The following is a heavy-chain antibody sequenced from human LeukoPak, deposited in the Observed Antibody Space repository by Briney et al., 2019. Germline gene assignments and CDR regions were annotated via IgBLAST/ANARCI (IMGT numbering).Heavy chain of an antibody. V-gene: IGHV4-4*07. J-gene: IGHJ6*03. Sequence: PSETLSLTCTVSGGSISSYYWSWIRQPAGKGLEWIGRIYTSGSTNYNPSLKSRVTMSVDTSKNQFSLKLSSVTDADTAVYYCARYYDSSGYYPNYYYYMDVWGKGTTVTVSS. CDR2: IYTSGST. CDR3: ARYYDSSGYYPNYYYYMDV. CDR1: GGSISSYY. D-gene: IGHD3-22*01.